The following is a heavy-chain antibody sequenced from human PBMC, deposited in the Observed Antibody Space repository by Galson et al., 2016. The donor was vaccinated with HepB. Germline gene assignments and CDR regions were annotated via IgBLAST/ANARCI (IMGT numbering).Heavy chain of an antibody. CDR1: GYRFSSYY. J-gene: IGHJ6*02. Sequence: QSGAEVKKPGESLKISCKGSGYRFSSYYIGWVRQMPGKGLEWMGIIYPGASDTRYSPSFQGQVTISADKSIHTAYLQWSSLKASDTAIYYCVRRRDILTGYRSYYYVMDVWGQGTTVTVSS. CDR3: VRRRDILTGYRSYYYVMDV. V-gene: IGHV5-51*01. CDR2: IYPGASDT. D-gene: IGHD3-9*01.